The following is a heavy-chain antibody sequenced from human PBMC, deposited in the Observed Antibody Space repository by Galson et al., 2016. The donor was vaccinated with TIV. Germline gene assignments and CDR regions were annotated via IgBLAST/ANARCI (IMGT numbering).Heavy chain of an antibody. CDR2: IMSVFGGP. D-gene: IGHD3-22*01. J-gene: IGHJ3*02. V-gene: IGHV1-69*05. CDR1: GYTFSDYA. CDR3: ARVGGRMPMLVPLNPFDI. Sequence: SVKVSCKASGYTFSDYAINWVRQVPGQGLEWMGGIMSVFGGPNTAEKFQGRLSITRDESTSTTYMELNTLTSDDTAVYYCARVGGRMPMLVPLNPFDIWGQGTQAIVSS.